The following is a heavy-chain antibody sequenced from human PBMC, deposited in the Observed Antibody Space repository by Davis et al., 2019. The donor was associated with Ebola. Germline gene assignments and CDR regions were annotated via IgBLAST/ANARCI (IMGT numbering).Heavy chain of an antibody. CDR1: GFTFSSYS. V-gene: IGHV3-21*01. Sequence: GGSLRLSCAASGFTFSSYSMNWVRQAPGKGLEWVSSISSGNSYIYYADSVKGRFTISRDNAKNSLYLQMNSLRAEDTAVYYCARDADKSPNWNCDYWGQGTLVTVSS. D-gene: IGHD1-1*01. CDR2: ISSGNSYI. CDR3: ARDADKSPNWNCDY. J-gene: IGHJ4*02.